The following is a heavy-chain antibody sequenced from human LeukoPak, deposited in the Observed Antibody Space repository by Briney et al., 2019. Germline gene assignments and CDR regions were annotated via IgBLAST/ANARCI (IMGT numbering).Heavy chain of an antibody. Sequence: PSETLSLTCSVSGGSMSGYYWSWIRQPPGQGLEWIGFIYYRGDTKYNPSLKSRVTILVDTSKNQFSLKLSSVTAADTAVYFCARGRVSSSTWYSTYYYYFYMDVWGKGTTVTVSS. CDR1: GGSMSGYY. CDR2: IYYRGDT. V-gene: IGHV4-59*01. J-gene: IGHJ6*03. D-gene: IGHD1-1*01. CDR3: ARGRVSSSTWYSTYYYYFYMDV.